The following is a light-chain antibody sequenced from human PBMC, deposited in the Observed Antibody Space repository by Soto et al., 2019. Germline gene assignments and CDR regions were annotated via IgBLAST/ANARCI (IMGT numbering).Light chain of an antibody. Sequence: LTQPPSASGTPGQRVTISCSGSSSNIGSNTVNWYQQLPGTAPKLLIYSNNQRPSGVPDRFSGSKSGTSASLAISGLQSEDEADYYCAAWDDSLSGYVFGTGTKVTVL. CDR2: SNN. CDR3: AAWDDSLSGYV. V-gene: IGLV1-44*01. CDR1: SSNIGSNT. J-gene: IGLJ1*01.